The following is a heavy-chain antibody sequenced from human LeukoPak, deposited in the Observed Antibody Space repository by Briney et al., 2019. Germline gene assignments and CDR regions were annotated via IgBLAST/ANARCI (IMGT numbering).Heavy chain of an antibody. V-gene: IGHV1-69*04. CDR2: IIPILGIA. CDR1: GGTFSSYA. CDR3: AVTYSSGYYYTSAHDAFDI. J-gene: IGHJ3*02. Sequence: ASVKVSCKASGGTFSSYAISWVRQAPGQGLEWMGRIIPILGIANYAQKFQGRVTITADKSTSTAHMELSSLRSEDTAVYYCAVTYSSGYYYTSAHDAFDIWGQGTMVTVSS. D-gene: IGHD3-22*01.